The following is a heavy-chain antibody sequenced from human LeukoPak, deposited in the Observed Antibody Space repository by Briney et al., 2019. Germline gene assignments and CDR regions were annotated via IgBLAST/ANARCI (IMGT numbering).Heavy chain of an antibody. V-gene: IGHV4-34*01. CDR3: ARGRFYVWGSYRFDY. Sequence: SETLSLTCAVYGGSFSGYYWSWIRQPPGKGLEWIGEISHSGSTNYNPSLKSRVTISVDTSKNQFSLKLSSVTAADTAVYYCARGRFYVWGSYRFDYWGQGTLVTVSS. CDR1: GGSFSGYY. D-gene: IGHD3-16*02. J-gene: IGHJ4*02. CDR2: ISHSGST.